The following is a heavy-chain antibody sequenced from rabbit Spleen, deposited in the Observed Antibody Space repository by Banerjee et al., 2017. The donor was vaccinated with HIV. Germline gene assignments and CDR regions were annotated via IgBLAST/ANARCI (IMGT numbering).Heavy chain of an antibody. CDR1: GFSFSSSAY. CDR2: IYSAKGST. D-gene: IGHD4-1*01. J-gene: IGHJ3*01. CDR3: ARAIVPWLGLTRLDL. Sequence: QSLEESGGDLVKPGASLTLTCTASGFSFSSSAYMCWVRQAPGKGLEWIGIIYSAKGSTDYASWVNGRFTISSDNAQSTVDLKMTSLTAADTATYFCARAIVPWLGLTRLDLWGPGTLVTVS. V-gene: IGHV1S40*01.